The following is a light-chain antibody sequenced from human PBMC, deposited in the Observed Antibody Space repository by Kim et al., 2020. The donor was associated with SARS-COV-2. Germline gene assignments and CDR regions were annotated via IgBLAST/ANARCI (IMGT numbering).Light chain of an antibody. V-gene: IGKV1-6*01. J-gene: IGKJ2*03. CDR1: QGIRND. CDR2: AAS. Sequence: SASVGDRVTSTCRASQGIRNDLGWYQQKPGKAPKLLVYAASSLQSGVPSRFSGSGSGTDFTLTISSLQPEDFATYYCLQDYNYPYSFGQGTKLEIK. CDR3: LQDYNYPYS.